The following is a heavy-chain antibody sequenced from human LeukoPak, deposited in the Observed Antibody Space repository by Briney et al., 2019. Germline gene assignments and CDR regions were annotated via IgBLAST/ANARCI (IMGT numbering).Heavy chain of an antibody. CDR3: ARMLGHFDWLLSVHYYYYGMDV. Sequence: PSETLSLTCAVYGGSFSGYYWSWIRQPPGKGLEWIGEINHSGSTNYNPSLKSRVTISVDTSKNQFSLKLSSVTAADTAVYYCARMLGHFDWLLSVHYYYYGMDVWGQGTTVTVSS. J-gene: IGHJ6*02. CDR2: INHSGST. CDR1: GGSFSGYY. D-gene: IGHD3-9*01. V-gene: IGHV4-34*01.